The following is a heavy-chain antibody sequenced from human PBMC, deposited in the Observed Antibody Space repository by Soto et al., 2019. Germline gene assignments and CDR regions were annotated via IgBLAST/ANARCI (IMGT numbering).Heavy chain of an antibody. CDR2: ITSSSSPI. V-gene: IGHV3-48*01. Sequence: EVQLVESGGGLVQPGGSLRLSCTASGFTFSSYSMNWVRQAPGKGLEWVSYITSSSSPIYYADSVKGRFTISRDNAKNSLSLQMNNLRPEDTAFYYCARSSSGWAYFFDYWGQGTLVTVSS. D-gene: IGHD6-19*01. CDR3: ARSSSGWAYFFDY. J-gene: IGHJ4*02. CDR1: GFTFSSYS.